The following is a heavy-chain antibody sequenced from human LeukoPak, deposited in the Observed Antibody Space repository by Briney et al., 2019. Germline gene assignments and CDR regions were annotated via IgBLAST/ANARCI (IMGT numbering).Heavy chain of an antibody. D-gene: IGHD1-26*01. CDR1: GFNFSRYW. CDR2: IKQDGSEK. V-gene: IGHV3-7*02. CDR3: AGAMYSGSFDP. Sequence: AGGSLRLSWAASGFNFSRYWMNWVRQAPGKGLEWVANIKQDGSEKYYVDSVKGRCTISRDNAKNSLYLQMSSLRVEDTAVYYCAGAMYSGSFDPWGQGILVTVSS. J-gene: IGHJ5*02.